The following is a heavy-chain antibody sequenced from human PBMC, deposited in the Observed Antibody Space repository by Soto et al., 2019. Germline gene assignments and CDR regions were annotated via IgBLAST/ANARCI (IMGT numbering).Heavy chain of an antibody. CDR2: IIPIFGTA. CDR3: AALPQVTTRYYYYYMDV. V-gene: IGHV1-69*06. D-gene: IGHD4-4*01. Sequence: GASVKVSCKASGGTFSSYAISWVRQAPGQGLEWMGGIIPIFGTANYAQKFQERVTITGDMSTSTAYMELSSLRSEDTAVYYCAALPQVTTRYYYYYMDVWGKGTTVTVSS. J-gene: IGHJ6*03. CDR1: GGTFSSYA.